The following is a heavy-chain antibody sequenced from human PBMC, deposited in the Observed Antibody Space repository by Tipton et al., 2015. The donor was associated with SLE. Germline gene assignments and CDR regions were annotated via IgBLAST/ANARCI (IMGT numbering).Heavy chain of an antibody. D-gene: IGHD6-13*01. CDR1: GGSISSSSYY. V-gene: IGHV4-39*07. Sequence: TLSLTCTVSGGSISSSSYYWGWIRQPPGKGLEWIGSIYYSGSTYYNPSLKSRVTISVDTSKNQFSLKLSSVTAADTAVYYCASYGGSSWRFDYWGQGTLVTVSS. CDR3: ASYGGSSWRFDY. CDR2: IYYSGST. J-gene: IGHJ4*02.